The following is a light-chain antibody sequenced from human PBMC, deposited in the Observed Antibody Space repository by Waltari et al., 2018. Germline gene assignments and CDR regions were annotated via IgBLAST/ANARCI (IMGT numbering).Light chain of an antibody. CDR2: GAS. CDR3: QKYNNSPHS. J-gene: IGKJ2*03. Sequence: VILTQSPATLSLSPGERATLSCRASQTVSNYLAWYQQKPGQAPRLLIYGASNRATGIPDRFSGSGSGTDFTHSISGLEPDDFAVYYCQKYNNSPHSFGQGTKIEIK. V-gene: IGKV3-11*01. CDR1: QTVSNY.